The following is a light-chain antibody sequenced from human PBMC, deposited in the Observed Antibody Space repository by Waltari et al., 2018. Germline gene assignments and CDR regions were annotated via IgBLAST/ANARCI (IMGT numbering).Light chain of an antibody. CDR3: QSYDTSLSVV. Sequence: QSVLTPPPSVSGAPGQRVSISCTGSGSNRGAGYDVHWYQPHPGTAPKLHIHGTTTQPPGVPDRFFGSRSGTSASLARTALQAEDEAEYYCQSYDTSLSVVFGGGTKLTVL. J-gene: IGLJ2*01. CDR2: GTT. CDR1: GSNRGAGYD. V-gene: IGLV1-40*01.